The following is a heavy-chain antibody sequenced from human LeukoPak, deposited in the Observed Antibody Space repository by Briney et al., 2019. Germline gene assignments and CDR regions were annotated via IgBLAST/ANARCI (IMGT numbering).Heavy chain of an antibody. CDR2: IYYSGST. V-gene: IGHV4-59*08. CDR1: GGSISSYY. J-gene: IGHJ4*02. D-gene: IGHD3-3*01. CDR3: ARHGSYYDFWSGYPFDY. Sequence: SETLSLTCTVSGGSISSYYWSRIRQPPGKGLEWIGYIYYSGSTNYNPSPKSRVTISVDTSKNQFSLKLSSVTAADTAVYYCARHGSYYDFWSGYPFDYWGQGTLVTVSS.